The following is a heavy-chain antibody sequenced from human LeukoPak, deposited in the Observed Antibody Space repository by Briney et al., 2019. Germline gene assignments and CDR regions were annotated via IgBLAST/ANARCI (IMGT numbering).Heavy chain of an antibody. CDR3: AKFAGYCSSTSCRGVDP. Sequence: GSGGSTYYADSVKGRFTISRDNSKNTLYLQMNSLRAEDTAVYYCAKFAGYCSSTSCRGVDPWGQGTLVTVSS. J-gene: IGHJ5*02. CDR2: GSGGST. V-gene: IGHV3-23*01. D-gene: IGHD2-2*01.